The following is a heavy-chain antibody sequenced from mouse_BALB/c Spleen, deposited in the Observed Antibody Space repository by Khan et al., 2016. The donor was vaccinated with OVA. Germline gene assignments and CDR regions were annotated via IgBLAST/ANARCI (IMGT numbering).Heavy chain of an antibody. CDR2: ISSGGSYT. D-gene: IGHD1-1*01. Sequence: EVELVESGEDLVKPGGSLKLSCAASGFTFSTYGMSWVRQTPDRRLEWVATISSGGSYTYYPDNVKGRFTISRDNANNTLYLQMRSLKSADTAMDYCARLAYYYNSEGFAYWGQGTLVTVSA. CDR1: GFTFSTYG. J-gene: IGHJ3*01. V-gene: IGHV5-6*01. CDR3: ARLAYYYNSEGFAY.